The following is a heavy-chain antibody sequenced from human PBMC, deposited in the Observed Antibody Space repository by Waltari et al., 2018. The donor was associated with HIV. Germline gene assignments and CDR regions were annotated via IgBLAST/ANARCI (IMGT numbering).Heavy chain of an antibody. D-gene: IGHD2-2*01. CDR3: ARPLPYCSTSSCPYFDP. CDR1: GYTFTGYY. J-gene: IGHJ5*02. CDR2: INPNSGAT. Sequence: QVQLVQSGAEVKKPGASVTVSCKASGYTFTGYYMQWVRQAPGQGLEWMGWINPNSGATNYAQKFQGRVTMTRDTSISTAYMELNSLRSHDTAVYYCARPLPYCSTSSCPYFDPWGQGTLVTVSS. V-gene: IGHV1-2*02.